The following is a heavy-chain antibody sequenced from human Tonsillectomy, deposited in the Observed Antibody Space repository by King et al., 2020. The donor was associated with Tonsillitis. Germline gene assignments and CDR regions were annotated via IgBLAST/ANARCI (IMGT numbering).Heavy chain of an antibody. CDR1: GASVGSAGFS. D-gene: IGHD2-15*01. CDR3: AGGGPGDAFDV. J-gene: IGHJ3*01. Sequence: QLQESGSGLVKPSETLYLTCDVSGASVGSAGFSWSWIRQPPGKGLEWIGYIYHDGVTTNYNPSLKNRVGISIDRFKNYFSLTLNSVTAADTAVYFCAGGGPGDAFDVWGQGTMVTVSS. V-gene: IGHV4-30-2*01. CDR2: IYHDGVTT.